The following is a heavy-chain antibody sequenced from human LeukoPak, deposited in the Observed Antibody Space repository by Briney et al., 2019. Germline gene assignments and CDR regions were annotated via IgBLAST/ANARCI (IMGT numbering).Heavy chain of an antibody. J-gene: IGHJ4*02. CDR3: ALSSRGDYGSGSYYAIDY. CDR2: IDTSGST. V-gene: IGHV4-61*02. Sequence: SETLSRTSTVSGGSTSSGIYYGSCARQPAGKGREWLGRIDTSGSTKYNPSLKSRVTISVDTSNTQFSLKLSSVTAADTAVYYCALSSRGDYGSGSYYAIDYWGQGTLVTVSS. CDR1: GGSTSSGIYY. D-gene: IGHD3-10*01.